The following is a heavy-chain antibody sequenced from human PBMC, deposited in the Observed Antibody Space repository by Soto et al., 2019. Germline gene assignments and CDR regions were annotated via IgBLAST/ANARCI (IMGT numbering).Heavy chain of an antibody. CDR2: ISGSSSYT. J-gene: IGHJ4*02. CDR1: GFTFRSYA. Sequence: PGGSLRLSCAASGFTFRSYAMSWVRQAPGKGLEWVSSISGSSSYTYYADSVKGRFTISRDNAKNSLYLQMNSLRAEDTAVYYCARDPAGSSWYSGLYYFDYWGQGTLVTVSS. V-gene: IGHV3-21*01. CDR3: ARDPAGSSWYSGLYYFDY. D-gene: IGHD6-13*01.